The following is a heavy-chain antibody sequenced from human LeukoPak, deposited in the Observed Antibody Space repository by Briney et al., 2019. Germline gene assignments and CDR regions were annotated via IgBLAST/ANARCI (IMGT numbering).Heavy chain of an antibody. Sequence: WASVKVSCKVSGYTLTELSMHWVRQAPGKGLEWMGGFDPEDGETIYAQKFQGRVTMTRNTSISTAYMELSSLRSEDTAVYYCARDARRGVELKAFDIWGQGTMVTVSS. D-gene: IGHD1-7*01. CDR3: ARDARRGVELKAFDI. CDR2: FDPEDGET. V-gene: IGHV1-24*01. CDR1: GYTLTELS. J-gene: IGHJ3*02.